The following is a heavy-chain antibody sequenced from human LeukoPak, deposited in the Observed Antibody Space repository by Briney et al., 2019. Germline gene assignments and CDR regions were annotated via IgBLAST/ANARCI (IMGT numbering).Heavy chain of an antibody. V-gene: IGHV6-1*01. CDR3: ARAGYYYDSSGYFYRPPLSYFDY. J-gene: IGHJ4*02. CDR1: GDSVSSNSAA. Sequence: SQTLSLTCAISGDSVSSNSAAWNWIRQSPSRGLEWLGRTYYRSKWYNDYAVSVKSRITINPDTSKNQFSLQLNPVTPEDTAVYYCARAGYYYDSSGYFYRPPLSYFDYWGQGTLVTVSS. CDR2: TYYRSKWYN. D-gene: IGHD3-22*01.